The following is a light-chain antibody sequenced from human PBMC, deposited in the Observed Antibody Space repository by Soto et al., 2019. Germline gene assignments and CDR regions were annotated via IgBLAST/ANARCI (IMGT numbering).Light chain of an antibody. J-gene: IGKJ4*01. Sequence: DVQMTQSPSSLSASVGDRVTITCRASQNIFSYLNWYQQKPGKAPKLLIYGASSLHGGVPSRFSGSGSGTDFTLTISSLQPEDIATYFCQQSYNTPITFGGGTKVEIK. CDR1: QNIFSY. V-gene: IGKV1-39*01. CDR3: QQSYNTPIT. CDR2: GAS.